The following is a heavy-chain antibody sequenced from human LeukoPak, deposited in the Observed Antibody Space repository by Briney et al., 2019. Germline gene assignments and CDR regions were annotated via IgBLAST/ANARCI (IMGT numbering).Heavy chain of an antibody. CDR3: ARVPYGSGSYALSY. Sequence: SETLSLTCTVSGGSISSYYWSWIRQPPGKGLEWIGYIYYSGSTNYNPSLKSRVTISVDTSKNQFSLKLSSVTAADTAVYYCARVPYGSGSYALSYWGQGTLVTVSS. CDR1: GGSISSYY. D-gene: IGHD3-10*01. J-gene: IGHJ4*02. CDR2: IYYSGST. V-gene: IGHV4-59*12.